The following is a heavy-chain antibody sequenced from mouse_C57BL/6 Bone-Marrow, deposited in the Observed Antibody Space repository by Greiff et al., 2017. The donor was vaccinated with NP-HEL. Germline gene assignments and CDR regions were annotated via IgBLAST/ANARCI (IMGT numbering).Heavy chain of an antibody. CDR2: IYPGSGNT. J-gene: IGHJ1*03. CDR1: GYSFTSYY. CDR3: ARRLIKGYFDV. Sequence: VQLVESGPELVKPGASVKISCKASGYSFTSYYIHWVKQRPGQGLEWIGWIYPGSGNTKYNEKFKGKATLTADSSSSTAYMQLSSLTSEDSAVYYCARRLIKGYFDVWGTGTTVTVSS. V-gene: IGHV1-66*01. D-gene: IGHD3-2*02.